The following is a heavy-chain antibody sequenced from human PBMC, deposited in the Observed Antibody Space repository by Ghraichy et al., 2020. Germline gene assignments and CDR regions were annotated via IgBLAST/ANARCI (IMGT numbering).Heavy chain of an antibody. CDR1: GYTFSDYF. CDR2: INPKSGCT. D-gene: IGHD6-13*01. CDR3: PREVGGGTRGIAASNYYHMGV. Sequence: ASVKVTCKASGYTFSDYFMHWVRQAPGQGLEGMGRINPKSGCTNYAQKFQGRVTLTRDTSISTAYMEVSRLTSDETAVYYCPREVGGGTRGIAASNYYHMGVWGQRTTVAVSS. V-gene: IGHV1-2*06. J-gene: IGHJ6*02.